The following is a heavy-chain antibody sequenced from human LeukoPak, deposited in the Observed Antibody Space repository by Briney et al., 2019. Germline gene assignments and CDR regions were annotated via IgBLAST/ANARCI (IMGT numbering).Heavy chain of an antibody. D-gene: IGHD5-12*01. CDR2: IYPGDFDT. CDR1: GYSFTSHW. CDR3: ARVSTPSAYDPFDF. J-gene: IGHJ4*02. V-gene: IGHV5-51*01. Sequence: KNGESLKISCKCSGYSFTSHWIGWVRQMPGKGLEWMGIIYPGDFDTRYSPSFQGQVTISADKSISTAYLQWSSLKASDTAMYYCARVSTPSAYDPFDFWGQGTLVTVSS.